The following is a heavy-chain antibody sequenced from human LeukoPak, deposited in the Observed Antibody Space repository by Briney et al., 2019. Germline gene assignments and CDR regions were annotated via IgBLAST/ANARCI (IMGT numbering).Heavy chain of an antibody. CDR1: GFTFDDYA. D-gene: IGHD4-23*01. CDR2: ISWNSGSM. V-gene: IGHV3-9*01. CDR3: AKDHYGGNSASMDV. Sequence: GGSLRLSCAASGFTFDDYAMHWVRQAPGKGLERVSGISWNSGSMDYADSVKGRFTISRDNAKNSLYLQMNSLRAEDTALYYCAKDHYGGNSASMDVWGQGTTVTVSS. J-gene: IGHJ6*02.